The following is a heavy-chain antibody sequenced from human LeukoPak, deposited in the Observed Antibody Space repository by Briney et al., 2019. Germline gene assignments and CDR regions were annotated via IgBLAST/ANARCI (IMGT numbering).Heavy chain of an antibody. CDR1: GFTFSSYS. V-gene: IGHV3-21*01. CDR3: AFGYSSSWYSVDY. D-gene: IGHD6-13*01. Sequence: PGGSLRLSCAASGFTFSSYSMNWVRQAPGKGLEWVSSNSSSSSYIYYADSVKGRFTISRDNAKNSLYLQMNSLRAEDTAVYYCAFGYSSSWYSVDYWGQGTLVTVSS. CDR2: NSSSSSYI. J-gene: IGHJ4*02.